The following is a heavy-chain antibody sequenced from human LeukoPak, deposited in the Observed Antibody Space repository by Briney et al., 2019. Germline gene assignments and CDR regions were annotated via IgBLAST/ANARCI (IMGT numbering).Heavy chain of an antibody. D-gene: IGHD3-22*01. Sequence: ATVKVSCKASGGTFSSYAINWVRQAPGQGLEWMGWINTNTGNPTYAQGFTGRFVFSLDTSVSTAYLQISSLKAEDTAVYYCARESQPRDYYYDSSGYAFDIWGQGTMVTVSS. V-gene: IGHV7-4-1*02. CDR1: GGTFSSYA. CDR3: ARESQPRDYYYDSSGYAFDI. J-gene: IGHJ3*02. CDR2: INTNTGNP.